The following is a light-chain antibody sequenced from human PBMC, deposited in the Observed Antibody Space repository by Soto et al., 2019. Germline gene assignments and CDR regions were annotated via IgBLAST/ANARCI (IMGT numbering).Light chain of an antibody. Sequence: DIQMTQSPSSVSASVGDRLTSTWRASRDISNSLAWYQQTPGKAPKLLLRGASSLHRGVPSRFSGGGAGTEVTLTISSLQPEDCATYYCQQTSAFPSTFGQGTKVDVK. J-gene: IGKJ2*02. V-gene: IGKV1-12*01. CDR2: GAS. CDR3: QQTSAFPST. CDR1: RDISNS.